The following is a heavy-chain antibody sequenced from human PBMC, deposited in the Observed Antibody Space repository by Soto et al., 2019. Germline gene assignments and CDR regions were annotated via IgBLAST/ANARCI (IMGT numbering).Heavy chain of an antibody. V-gene: IGHV3-23*01. CDR2: ISGSGGST. CDR1: GFTFSSYA. CDR3: AKAADYYDSSGYYYGPDY. Sequence: GGSLRLSCAASGFTFSSYAMSWVRQAPGKGLEWVSAISGSGGSTYYADSVKGRFTISRDNSKNTLYLQMNSLRAEDTAVYYCAKAADYYDSSGYYYGPDYWGQGTLVTVSS. J-gene: IGHJ4*02. D-gene: IGHD3-22*01.